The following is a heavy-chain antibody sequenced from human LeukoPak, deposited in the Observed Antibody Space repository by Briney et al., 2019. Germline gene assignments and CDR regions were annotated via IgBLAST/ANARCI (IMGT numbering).Heavy chain of an antibody. Sequence: GGSLRLSCAASGFTFSSYSMNWVRQAPGKGLEWVSSISSSSSYIYYADSVKGRFTISRDNAKNSLYLQMNSLRAEDTAVYYCARGRGYSGYEPFDYWGQGTLVTVSS. D-gene: IGHD5-12*01. CDR1: GFTFSSYS. J-gene: IGHJ4*02. CDR2: ISSSSSYI. V-gene: IGHV3-21*01. CDR3: ARGRGYSGYEPFDY.